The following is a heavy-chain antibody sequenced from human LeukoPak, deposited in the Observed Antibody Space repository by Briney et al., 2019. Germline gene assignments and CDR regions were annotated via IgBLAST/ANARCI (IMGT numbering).Heavy chain of an antibody. CDR3: ARAAAGTGGFGYNWFDP. Sequence: PSETLSLTCAVYGGSFSGYYWSWIRQPPGKGLEWIGEINHSGSTNYNPSPKSRVTISVDTSKNQFSLKLSSVTAADTAVYYCARAAAGTGGFGYNWFDPWGQGTLVTVSS. CDR2: INHSGST. CDR1: GGSFSGYY. J-gene: IGHJ5*02. D-gene: IGHD6-13*01. V-gene: IGHV4-34*01.